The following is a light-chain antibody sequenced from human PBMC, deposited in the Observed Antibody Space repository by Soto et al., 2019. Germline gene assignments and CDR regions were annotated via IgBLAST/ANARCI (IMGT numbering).Light chain of an antibody. V-gene: IGKV1-33*01. J-gene: IGKJ4*01. CDR2: DAS. Sequence: DIQMTQSPSSLSASVGDRVTITCQASQDISNYLNWYQQKPGKAPKLLIYDASNLEIGVPSRFSGSGSGTDFTYTISSLQPEDIATYYCQQYDNSLTFGGGTKVEIK. CDR3: QQYDNSLT. CDR1: QDISNY.